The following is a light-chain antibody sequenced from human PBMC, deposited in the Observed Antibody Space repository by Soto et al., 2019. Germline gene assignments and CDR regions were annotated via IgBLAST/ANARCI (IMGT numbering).Light chain of an antibody. Sequence: QSALTQPASVSGSPGQSITISCTGSSSDVGGYDFVSWFQQHPGRAPKLMIYEVNNRPSGVSHRFSGSKSGNSASLTISGLQAEDEADYYCNSYTSSTSLVVFGGGTKLTVL. J-gene: IGLJ2*01. CDR1: SSDVGGYDF. V-gene: IGLV2-14*01. CDR3: NSYTSSTSLVV. CDR2: EVN.